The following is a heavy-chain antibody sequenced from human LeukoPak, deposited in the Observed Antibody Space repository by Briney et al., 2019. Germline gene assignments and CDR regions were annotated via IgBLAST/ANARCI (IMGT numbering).Heavy chain of an antibody. CDR3: AREAQEGYCSSTSCPFGP. J-gene: IGHJ5*02. V-gene: IGHV1-69*13. CDR2: IIPTFGTA. Sequence: ASVKVSCKASGGTFSSYAISWVRQAPGQGLEWMGGIIPTFGTANYAQKFQGRVTITADESTSTAYMELSSLRSEDTAVYYCAREAQEGYCSSTSCPFGPWGQGTLVTVSS. CDR1: GGTFSSYA. D-gene: IGHD2-2*01.